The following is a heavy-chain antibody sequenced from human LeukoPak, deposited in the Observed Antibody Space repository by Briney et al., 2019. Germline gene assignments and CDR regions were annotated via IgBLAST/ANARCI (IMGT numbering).Heavy chain of an antibody. D-gene: IGHD3-22*01. CDR3: ARVPTYYYDSSGYYFGPEIDY. V-gene: IGHV4-59*01. CDR1: GGSFSGYY. Sequence: SETLSLTCAVYGGSFSGYYWSWIRQPPGKGLEWIGYIYYSGSTNYNPSLKSRVTISVDTSKNQFSLKLSSVTAADTAVYYCARVPTYYYDSSGYYFGPEIDYWGQGTLVTVSS. J-gene: IGHJ4*02. CDR2: IYYSGST.